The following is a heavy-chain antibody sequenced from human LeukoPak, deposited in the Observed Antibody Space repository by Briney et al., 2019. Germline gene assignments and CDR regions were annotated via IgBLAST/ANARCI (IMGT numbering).Heavy chain of an antibody. D-gene: IGHD1-26*01. Sequence: GGSLRLSCAASGFTFSSYGMHWVRQAPGKGLEWVAVISYDGSNKYYADSVKGRFTISRDNSKNTLYLQMNSLRAEDTAVYYCAKNLGSPKTYWGQGTLVTVFS. CDR1: GFTFSSYG. CDR2: ISYDGSNK. V-gene: IGHV3-30*18. J-gene: IGHJ4*02. CDR3: AKNLGSPKTY.